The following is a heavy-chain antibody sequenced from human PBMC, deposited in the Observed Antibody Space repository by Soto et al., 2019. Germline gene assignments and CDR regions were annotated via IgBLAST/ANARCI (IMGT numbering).Heavy chain of an antibody. Sequence: ASVKVSCKASGYTFTSYYMHWVRQAPGQGLEWMGIINPSGGSTSYAQKFQGRVTMTRDTSTSTVYMELSSLRSEDTAVYYCARVSGIAVAGTGPAGWLAPWGQGTLVTVSS. D-gene: IGHD6-19*01. CDR1: GYTFTSYY. CDR3: ARVSGIAVAGTGPAGWLAP. J-gene: IGHJ5*02. CDR2: INPSGGST. V-gene: IGHV1-46*01.